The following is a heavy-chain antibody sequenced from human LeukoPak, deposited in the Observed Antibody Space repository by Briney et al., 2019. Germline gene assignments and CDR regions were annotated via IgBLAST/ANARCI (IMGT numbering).Heavy chain of an antibody. Sequence: GGSLRLSCAASGFTFSSYAMSWVRQAPGKGLEWVSAISGSGGSTYYADSVKGRFTISRDNSKNTLYLQMNSPRAEDTAVYYCARAAARRYYYYGMDVWGQGTTVTVSS. J-gene: IGHJ6*02. CDR1: GFTFSSYA. V-gene: IGHV3-23*01. CDR3: ARAAARRYYYYGMDV. D-gene: IGHD6-6*01. CDR2: ISGSGGST.